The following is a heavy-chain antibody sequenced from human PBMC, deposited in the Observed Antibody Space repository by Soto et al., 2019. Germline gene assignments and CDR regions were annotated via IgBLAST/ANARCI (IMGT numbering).Heavy chain of an antibody. Sequence: PSETLSLTCTVSGASLHIGGYYWAWIRQNPGKGLEWIGYIYYTGVTYYNPSLGSRVNISVDTSKNQFSLELTSVTAADTAVYYCTRDGSRTANCTDPWGQGLLVTVS. CDR2: IYYTGVT. CDR1: GASLHIGGYY. CDR3: TRDGSRTANCTDP. V-gene: IGHV4-31*03. D-gene: IGHD2-2*01. J-gene: IGHJ5*02.